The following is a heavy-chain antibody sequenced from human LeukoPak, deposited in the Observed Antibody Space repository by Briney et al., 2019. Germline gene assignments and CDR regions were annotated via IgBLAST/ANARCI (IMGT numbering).Heavy chain of an antibody. D-gene: IGHD3-10*01. CDR1: RSPFRTYN. V-gene: IGHV3-30*19. Sequence: GGSLRLSCAASRSPFRTYNMHWVRQAPGKGLEWVAVISNDGSDKYYADSVKGRFTISRDNSQNTLYLQMNTLKTEDTAVYFCARDRGAFDYWGQGTLVTVSS. CDR3: ARDRGAFDY. CDR2: ISNDGSDK. J-gene: IGHJ4*02.